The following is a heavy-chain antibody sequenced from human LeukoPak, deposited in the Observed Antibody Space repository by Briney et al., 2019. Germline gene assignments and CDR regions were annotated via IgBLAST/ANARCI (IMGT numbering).Heavy chain of an antibody. CDR1: GYTFTRWN. D-gene: IGHD3-9*01. Sequence: GASVKVSCKASGYTFTRWNFSWVRQAPGQGLEWMGWISTYSGDTKYAQKFQGRVTMTTDTSTSTTYMELRSLTSDDTAVYYCARDLDWVFDLWGRGTLVTVSS. J-gene: IGHJ2*01. CDR2: ISTYSGDT. V-gene: IGHV1-18*01. CDR3: ARDLDWVFDL.